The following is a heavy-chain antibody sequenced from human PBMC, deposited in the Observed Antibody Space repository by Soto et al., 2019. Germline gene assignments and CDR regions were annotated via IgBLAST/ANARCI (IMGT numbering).Heavy chain of an antibody. CDR1: AYSNTIYG. CDR3: TSLRSEDYYYYYMDV. J-gene: IGHJ6*03. Sequence: QVPLVQSGAEVKKPGASVKVSCKTSAYSNTIYGINWVRQAPGQGLEWMGWISAYNGKAHYAQKVQDRLTVTTDTSTSTAYMELRSLRSDDTAVYYCTSLRSEDYYYYYMDVWGKGTTVTVSS. CDR2: ISAYNGKA. V-gene: IGHV1-18*01.